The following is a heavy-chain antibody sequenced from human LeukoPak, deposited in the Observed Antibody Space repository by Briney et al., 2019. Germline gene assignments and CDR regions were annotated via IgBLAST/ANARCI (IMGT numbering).Heavy chain of an antibody. CDR3: ARDAAWDSAFDI. Sequence: SGTLSLTCTVSGGSLSSGSYYWSWIRQPAGKGLEWIGRIYTSGSTNYNPSLKSRVTISVDTSKNQFSLKLSSVTAADTAVYYCARDAAWDSAFDIWGQGTMVTVSS. V-gene: IGHV4-61*02. J-gene: IGHJ3*02. CDR1: GGSLSSGSYY. D-gene: IGHD1-26*01. CDR2: IYTSGST.